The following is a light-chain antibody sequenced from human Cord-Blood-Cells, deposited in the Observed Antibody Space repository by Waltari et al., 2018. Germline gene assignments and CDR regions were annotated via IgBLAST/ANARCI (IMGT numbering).Light chain of an antibody. V-gene: IGLV2-23*01. CDR2: EGS. CDR3: CSYAGSSTWV. CDR1: RSDVGSYNL. Sequence: QSALTQPASVSGSPGQSLTISCTGTRSDVGSYNLVSRYQQHPGKAPKLMIYEGSKRPSGVSNRFSGSKSGNTASLTISGLQAEDEADYYCCSYAGSSTWVFGGGTKLTVL. J-gene: IGLJ3*02.